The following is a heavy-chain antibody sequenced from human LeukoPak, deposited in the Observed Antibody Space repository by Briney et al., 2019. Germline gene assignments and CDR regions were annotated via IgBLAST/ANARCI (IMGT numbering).Heavy chain of an antibody. Sequence: ASVKVSCKASGYTFRTYAMNWVRQAPGQGLEWMGWINTNTGNPTFAQGFTGRFVFSLDTSVDRAYLQVSGLKAEDTAVYYCATRSGSHQGYGFDIWGQGTMVTVSS. J-gene: IGHJ3*02. CDR2: INTNTGNP. CDR1: GYTFRTYA. V-gene: IGHV7-4-1*02. CDR3: ATRSGSHQGYGFDI. D-gene: IGHD1-26*01.